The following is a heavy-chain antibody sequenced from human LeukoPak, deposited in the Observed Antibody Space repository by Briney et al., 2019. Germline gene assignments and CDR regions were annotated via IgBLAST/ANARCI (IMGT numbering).Heavy chain of an antibody. J-gene: IGHJ4*02. CDR1: GGSISSYY. Sequence: ETLSLTCTVSGGSISSYYWSWIRQPPGKGLEWIGYIYYSGSTNYNPSLKSRVTISVDTSKNQFSLKLSSVTAADTAVYYCATDYGGNTYWGQGTLVTVSS. V-gene: IGHV4-59*01. CDR2: IYYSGST. CDR3: ATDYGGNTY. D-gene: IGHD4-17*01.